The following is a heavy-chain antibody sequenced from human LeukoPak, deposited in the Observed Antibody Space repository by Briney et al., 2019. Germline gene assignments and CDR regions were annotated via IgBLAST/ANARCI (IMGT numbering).Heavy chain of an antibody. CDR1: GYTFTSYG. Sequence: GASVTVSCKASGYTFTSYGISWVRQAPGQGLEWMGWISAYNGNTNYAQKLQGRVTMTTDTSTSTAYMELRSLRSDDTAVYYCARDDSKCSGGSCYNLNWFDPWGQGTLVTVSS. V-gene: IGHV1-18*04. D-gene: IGHD2-15*01. J-gene: IGHJ5*02. CDR3: ARDDSKCSGGSCYNLNWFDP. CDR2: ISAYNGNT.